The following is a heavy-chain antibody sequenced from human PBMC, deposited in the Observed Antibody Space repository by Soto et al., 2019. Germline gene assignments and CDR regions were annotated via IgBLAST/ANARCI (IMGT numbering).Heavy chain of an antibody. J-gene: IGHJ4*02. D-gene: IGHD3-22*01. CDR1: GGSISSHY. V-gene: IGHV4-59*08. Sequence: SETLSLTCTVSGGSISSHYWSWIRQPPGKGLEWIGYIYYSGSTNYNPSLKSRDTISVDTSKKQFSLKLSSGTAADTAVYYCARHSSDYYYSSGYYYYFDYWGQGTLVTVSS. CDR3: ARHSSDYYYSSGYYYYFDY. CDR2: IYYSGST.